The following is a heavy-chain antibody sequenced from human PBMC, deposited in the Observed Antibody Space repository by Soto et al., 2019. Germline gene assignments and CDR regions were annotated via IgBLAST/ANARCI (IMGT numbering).Heavy chain of an antibody. CDR2: ISAYNGNT. V-gene: IGHV1-18*01. J-gene: IGHJ5*01. Sequence: ASVKVSCKASGYTFTNNGISWVRQAPGQGLEWMGWISAYNGNTNYAQKLQGRVTMTTDTSTSTAYMELRSLRSDDTAVYYCARNAYSNYIFDSWGQGTLVTVSS. CDR1: GYTFTNNG. D-gene: IGHD4-4*01. CDR3: ARNAYSNYIFDS.